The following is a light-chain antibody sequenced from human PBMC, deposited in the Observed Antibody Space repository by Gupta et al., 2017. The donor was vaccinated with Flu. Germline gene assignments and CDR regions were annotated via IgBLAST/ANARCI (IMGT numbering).Light chain of an antibody. CDR1: QSVLSSANNKNY. CDR2: WAS. V-gene: IGKV4-1*01. CDR3: LQYYSAPLT. J-gene: IGKJ4*01. Sequence: NCQSSQSVLSSANNKNYLSWHQQRPGQPPKLLISWASARESGVPDRFSGSGSGTDFTLTIDSLQAEDVAVYYCLQYYSAPLTFGGGTKVEIK.